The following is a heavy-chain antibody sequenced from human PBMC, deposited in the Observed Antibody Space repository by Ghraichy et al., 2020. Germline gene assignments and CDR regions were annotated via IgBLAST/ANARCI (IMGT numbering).Heavy chain of an antibody. D-gene: IGHD3-10*01. J-gene: IGHJ3*02. Sequence: GGSLRLSCAASGFTFSSYWMSWVRQAPGKGLEWVANIKQDGSEKYYVDSVKGRFTISRDNAKNSLYLQMNSLRAEDTAVYYCARDFVNPILLWFGELLYGDAFDIWGQGTMVTVSS. CDR1: GFTFSSYW. V-gene: IGHV3-7*01. CDR3: ARDFVNPILLWFGELLYGDAFDI. CDR2: IKQDGSEK.